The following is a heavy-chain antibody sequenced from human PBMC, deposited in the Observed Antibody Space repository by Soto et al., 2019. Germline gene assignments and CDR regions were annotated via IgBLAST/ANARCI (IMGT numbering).Heavy chain of an antibody. Sequence: EVSLKSSGKVSGYDLVTQWIAWVRQMPWKGLEWMGIIFPNDSDTRYSPSFQGQVTISVDKSLSTAYLQWSSLKASDTAIYFCARRGKEFTKSFWFDPWGQGTLVTVSS. J-gene: IGHJ5*02. CDR2: IFPNDSDT. CDR1: GYDLVTQW. D-gene: IGHD3-3*01. CDR3: ARRGKEFTKSFWFDP. V-gene: IGHV5-51*01.